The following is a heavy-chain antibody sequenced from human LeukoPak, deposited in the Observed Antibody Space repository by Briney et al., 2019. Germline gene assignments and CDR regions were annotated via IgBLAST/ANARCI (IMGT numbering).Heavy chain of an antibody. J-gene: IGHJ6*04. Sequence: GGSLRLSCAASGFTFSSYGMHWVRQAPGKGLEWVAVIWYDGSNKYYADSVKGRFTISRDNSKNTLYLQMHRLRAEDTAVYYCARDSGIVVVPAAMDYYYGMDVWGKGPTVTVSS. CDR2: IWYDGSNK. D-gene: IGHD2-2*01. V-gene: IGHV3-33*01. CDR1: GFTFSSYG. CDR3: ARDSGIVVVPAAMDYYYGMDV.